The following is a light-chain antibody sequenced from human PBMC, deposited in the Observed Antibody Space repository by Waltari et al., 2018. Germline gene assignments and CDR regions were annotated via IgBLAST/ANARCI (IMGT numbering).Light chain of an antibody. CDR1: QSISSF. J-gene: IGKJ1*01. CDR3: QHYVRLPVT. V-gene: IGKV3-20*01. Sequence: IVLTQSPGTLSLSPGERATLSCRASQSISSFLVWYQQKPGQAPRLLIYGASTRATGIPDRFSGSVSGTDFSLTSSRLEPEDFAVYYCQHYVRLPVTFGQGTKVEIK. CDR2: GAS.